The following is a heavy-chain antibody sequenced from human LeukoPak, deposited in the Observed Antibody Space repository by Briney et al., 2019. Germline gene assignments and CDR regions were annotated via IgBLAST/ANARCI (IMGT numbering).Heavy chain of an antibody. Sequence: GGSLRLSCTVSGFTVSSNSMGWVRQAPGKGLEWVSFIYSDNTHYSDSVKGRFTISRDNSKNTLYLQMNSLRAEDTAVYYCARRAGAYSHPYGYWGQGTLVTVSS. CDR2: IYSDNT. J-gene: IGHJ4*02. CDR3: ARRAGAYSHPYGY. CDR1: GFTVSSNS. V-gene: IGHV3-53*01. D-gene: IGHD4/OR15-4a*01.